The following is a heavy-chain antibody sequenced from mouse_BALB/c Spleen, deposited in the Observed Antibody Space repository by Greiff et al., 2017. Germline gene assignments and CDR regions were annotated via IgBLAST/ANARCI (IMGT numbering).Heavy chain of an antibody. V-gene: IGHV3-2*02. D-gene: IGHD2-1*01. CDR1: GYSITSDYA. J-gene: IGHJ2*01. CDR3: ARGGSTLDY. CDR2: ISYSGST. Sequence: EVHLVESGPGLVKPSQSLSLTCTVTGYSITSDYAWNWIRQFPGNKLEWMGYISYSGSTSYNPSLKSRISITRDTSKNQFFLQLNSVTTEDTATYYCARGGSTLDYWGQGTTLTVSS.